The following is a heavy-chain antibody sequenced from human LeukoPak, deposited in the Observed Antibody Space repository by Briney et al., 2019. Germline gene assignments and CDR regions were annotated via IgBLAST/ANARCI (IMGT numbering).Heavy chain of an antibody. J-gene: IGHJ5*02. CDR2: ISSSGSTI. Sequence: GGSLRLSCAASGFTFSSYEMNWVRQAPGKGLEWVSYISSSGSTIYYADSVKGRFTISRDNSKNTLYLQMNSLRAEDTAVYYCAKDRSAAAGTWWFDPWGQGTLVTVSS. CDR3: AKDRSAAAGTWWFDP. CDR1: GFTFSSYE. D-gene: IGHD6-13*01. V-gene: IGHV3-48*03.